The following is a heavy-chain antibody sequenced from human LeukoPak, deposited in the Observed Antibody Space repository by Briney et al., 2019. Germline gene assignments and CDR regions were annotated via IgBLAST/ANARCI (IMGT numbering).Heavy chain of an antibody. V-gene: IGHV3-72*01. CDR2: TRNKANSYTT. J-gene: IGHJ6*04. CDR3: GRARYGSGSYYNGYYYYGMDV. D-gene: IGHD3-10*01. Sequence: GGSLRLSCAASGFTFSDYYMDWVRQAPGKGLEWVGRTRNKANSYTTEYAASVKGRFTISRDDSKNSLYLQMNSLKTEDTAVYYCGRARYGSGSYYNGYYYYGMDVWGKGTTVTVSS. CDR1: GFTFSDYY.